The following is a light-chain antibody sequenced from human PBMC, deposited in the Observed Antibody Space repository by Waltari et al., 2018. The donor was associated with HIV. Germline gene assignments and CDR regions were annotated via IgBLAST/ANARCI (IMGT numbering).Light chain of an antibody. J-gene: IGLJ1*01. V-gene: IGLV2-23*02. CDR3: CSYAGSSTFYV. CDR2: EVS. Sequence: QSALTQPASVSGSPGQSITISCTGTSSDVGSYNLVSWYQQHPGKAPKLMIYEVSKRPSGVSNRLSGAKSGNTASLTISWLQAEDEADYYCCSYAGSSTFYVFGTGTKVTVL. CDR1: SSDVGSYNL.